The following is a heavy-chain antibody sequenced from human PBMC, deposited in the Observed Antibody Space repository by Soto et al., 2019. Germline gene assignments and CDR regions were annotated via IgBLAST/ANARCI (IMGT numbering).Heavy chain of an antibody. J-gene: IGHJ6*03. CDR3: AIMVRGSTVGYYYYMDV. D-gene: IGHD3-10*01. Sequence: QVPLVQSGAEVKKPGASVKVSCKTSGYTFTSHGISWVRQAPGQGLEWMGWISPYNGDTNYAQKLQGRVSVTTDSSTRTAYMELRRLRSEDTAVYYCAIMVRGSTVGYYYYMDVWGKGTTVTVSS. V-gene: IGHV1-18*01. CDR2: ISPYNGDT. CDR1: GYTFTSHG.